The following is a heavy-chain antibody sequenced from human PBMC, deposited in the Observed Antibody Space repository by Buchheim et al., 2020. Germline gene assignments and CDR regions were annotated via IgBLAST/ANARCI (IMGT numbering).Heavy chain of an antibody. Sequence: DVQLVESGGGLIQPGGSLRLSCAASGFTFSSYSMNWVRQAPGKGLEWVSYISSGNTITTHYADSVLGRFTISRDNAKNSLYLQMNSLRDEDTAVYYCVRRGVREFDYWGQGTL. D-gene: IGHD1-26*01. CDR3: VRRGVREFDY. V-gene: IGHV3-48*02. J-gene: IGHJ4*02. CDR2: ISSGNTITT. CDR1: GFTFSSYS.